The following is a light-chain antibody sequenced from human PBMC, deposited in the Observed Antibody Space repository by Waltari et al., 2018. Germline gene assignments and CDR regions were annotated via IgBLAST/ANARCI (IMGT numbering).Light chain of an antibody. J-gene: IGLJ2*01. CDR1: NLESKS. CDR2: YDS. CDR3: QLWDSTTDHLV. V-gene: IGLV3-21*01. Sequence: SYVLTQPPSVSVAPGQTASIACGGNNLESKSVHWYQQRPGQAPVMLITYDSDRPSGIPERFSGSNSGNTATLTVTGVEAEDEADYYCQLWDSTTDHLVFGGGTKLTVL.